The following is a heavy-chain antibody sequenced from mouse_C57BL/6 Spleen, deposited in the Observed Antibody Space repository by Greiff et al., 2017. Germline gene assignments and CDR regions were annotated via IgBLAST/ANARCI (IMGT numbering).Heavy chain of an antibody. D-gene: IGHD2-4*01. V-gene: IGHV1-15*01. CDR2: IDPETGGT. CDR1: GYTFTDYE. CDR3: TRNYDYDEGTWFAY. J-gene: IGHJ3*01. Sequence: VQLQQSGAELVRPGASVTLSCKASGYTFTDYEMHWVKQTPVHGLEWIGSIDPETGGTAYNQKFKGKAILTADKSSSTAYMELRSRTSEDSAVYYCTRNYDYDEGTWFAYWGQGTLVTVSA.